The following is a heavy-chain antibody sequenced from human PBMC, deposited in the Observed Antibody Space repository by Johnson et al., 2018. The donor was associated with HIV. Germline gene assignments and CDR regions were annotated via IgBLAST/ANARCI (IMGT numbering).Heavy chain of an antibody. V-gene: IGHV3-9*01. CDR1: GFTFDDYA. CDR3: AKEVDAFDI. CDR2: ISWNSGSI. Sequence: VQLLESGGGLVQPGRSLRLSCAASGFTFDDYAMHWVRQAPGKGLEWVSGISWNSGSIGYADSVKGRFTISRDNAKNSLYLQMNSLRAEDTALYYCAKEVDAFDIWGQGTMVTVSS. J-gene: IGHJ3*02.